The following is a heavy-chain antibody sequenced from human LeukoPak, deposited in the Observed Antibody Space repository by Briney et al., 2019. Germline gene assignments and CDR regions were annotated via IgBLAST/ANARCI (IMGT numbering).Heavy chain of an antibody. CDR3: ARDRGVGASSVDS. V-gene: IGHV1-69*04. CDR2: FIPILNMA. CDR1: GGPFRTSG. D-gene: IGHD1-26*01. Sequence: SVKVSCKASGGPFRTSGFNWVRQAPGQGLEWMGRFIPILNMADYAQKFQGRVTITADKSTSTAYMELSSLGPEDTAVYYCARDRGVGASSVDSWGQGTVVTVSS. J-gene: IGHJ4*02.